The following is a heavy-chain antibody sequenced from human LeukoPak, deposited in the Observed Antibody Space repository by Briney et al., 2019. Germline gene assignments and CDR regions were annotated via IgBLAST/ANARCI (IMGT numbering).Heavy chain of an antibody. Sequence: GGSLRLSCGASGFTFGTYWMHWVRQAPGKGLVWVSGINSDGGTTTYADSVKGRFTISRDNAKNTLYLQMNSLRAEDTAVYYCARDLSRSLSMIRGLIQHREFDFWGRGTLVTVSS. CDR1: GFTFGTYW. CDR2: INSDGGTT. CDR3: ARDLSRSLSMIRGLIQHREFDF. V-gene: IGHV3-74*01. D-gene: IGHD3-10*01. J-gene: IGHJ4*02.